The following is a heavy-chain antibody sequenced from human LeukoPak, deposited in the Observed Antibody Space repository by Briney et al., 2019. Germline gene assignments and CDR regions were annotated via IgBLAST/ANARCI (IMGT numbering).Heavy chain of an antibody. D-gene: IGHD4-23*01. CDR1: GFIFSSYS. J-gene: IGHJ5*02. CDR2: ISSSSSYI. CDR3: AREGEGGKVDP. Sequence: GGSLRLSCAASGFIFSSYSMNWVRQAPGKGLEWVSSISSSSSYIYYADSVKGRFTISRDNAKNSLYLQMNSLRAEDTAVYYCAREGEGGKVDPWGQGTLVTVSS. V-gene: IGHV3-21*01.